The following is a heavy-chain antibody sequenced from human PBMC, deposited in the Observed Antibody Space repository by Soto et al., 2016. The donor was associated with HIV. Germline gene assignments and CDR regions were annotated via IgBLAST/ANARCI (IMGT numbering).Heavy chain of an antibody. D-gene: IGHD1-26*01. V-gene: IGHV3-49*04. J-gene: IGHJ4*02. CDR3: TRGSGRYEY. Sequence: EVQLVESGGGLVQPGRSLRLSCTTSGFRFGDFAMTWVRQAPGKGLEWVGYIRAKAYGGTPEYAASVKGRFTISRDDSESIAYLQMNSLKNEDTAVYYCTRGSGRYEYWGQGTLVTVSS. CDR1: GFRFGDFA. CDR2: IRAKAYGGTP.